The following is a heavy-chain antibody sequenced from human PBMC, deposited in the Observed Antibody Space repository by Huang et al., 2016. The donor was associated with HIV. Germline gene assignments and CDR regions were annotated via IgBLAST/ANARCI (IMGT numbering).Heavy chain of an antibody. CDR2: ISSYMGHA. CDR1: GYTFTSYG. J-gene: IGHJ4*02. D-gene: IGHD3-9*01. Sequence: QIQLVQSGPEVKKPGASVKVACKASGYTFTSYGISWVRQAPGQGLEWLASISSYMGHATLAQKVQGRVTMTRDTSTNTAYMELKSLRSDDTSVYYCARITLTGYFDYWGQGTLVTVSS. V-gene: IGHV1-18*01. CDR3: ARITLTGYFDY.